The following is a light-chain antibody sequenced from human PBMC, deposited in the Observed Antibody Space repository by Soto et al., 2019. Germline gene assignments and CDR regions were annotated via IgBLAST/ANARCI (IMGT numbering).Light chain of an antibody. Sequence: EKITTQSLFCLSVNPGEISPLSCRASQSVSSYLAWYQQKLGQAPRLLIYGASIRATGVPNRFSGSGSGTDFTLTIGSLESEDFAVYYCQQYSNSPWTFGQGTKVDIK. CDR1: QSVSSY. J-gene: IGKJ1*01. CDR3: QQYSNSPWT. CDR2: GAS. V-gene: IGKV3D-15*01.